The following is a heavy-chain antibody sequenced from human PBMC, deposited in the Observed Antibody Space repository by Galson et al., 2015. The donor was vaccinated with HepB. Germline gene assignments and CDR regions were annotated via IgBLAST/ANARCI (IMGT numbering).Heavy chain of an antibody. CDR3: ARSKASGSYVGY. V-gene: IGHV4-59*01. CDR2: IYYSGST. J-gene: IGHJ4*02. CDR1: GGSISSYY. D-gene: IGHD1-26*01. Sequence: SETLSLTCTVSGGSISSYYWSWIRQPPGKGLEWIGYIYYSGSTNYNPSLKSRVTISVYTSKNQFSLKLSSVTAADTAVYYCARSKASGSYVGYWGQGTLVTVSS.